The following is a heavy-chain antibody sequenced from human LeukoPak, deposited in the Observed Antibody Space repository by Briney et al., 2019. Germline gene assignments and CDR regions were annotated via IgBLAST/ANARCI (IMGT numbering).Heavy chain of an antibody. CDR3: ARRGGAGRSFDY. V-gene: IGHV4-31*03. CDR1: GGSISSGGYY. J-gene: IGHJ4*02. CDR2: IYYSGST. D-gene: IGHD2-21*01. Sequence: SETLSLTCTVSGGSISSGGYYWSWIRQHPGKGLEWIGYIYYSGSTYSNPSLKSRVTISVDTSKNQFSLNLSSVTAADTAVYYCARRGGAGRSFDYWGQGTLVTVSS.